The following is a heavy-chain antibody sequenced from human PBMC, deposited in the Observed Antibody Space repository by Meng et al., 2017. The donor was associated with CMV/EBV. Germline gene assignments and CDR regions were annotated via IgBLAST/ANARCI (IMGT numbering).Heavy chain of an antibody. CDR3: ARDLTGSTRGGRFDS. Sequence: ASVKVSCKASGYIFTAYYIYWVRQAPEQGLEWMGWINPNSGSTHYAQKFRGRVTVTRNTSISTAYMELSSLRSEDTAVYYCARDLTGSTRGGRFDSWGQGTLVTVSS. CDR1: GYIFTAYY. CDR2: INPNSGST. D-gene: IGHD1-7*01. V-gene: IGHV1-8*03. J-gene: IGHJ5*01.